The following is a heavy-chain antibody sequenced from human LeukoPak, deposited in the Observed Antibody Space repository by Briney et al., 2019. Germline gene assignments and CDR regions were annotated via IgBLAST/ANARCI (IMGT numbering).Heavy chain of an antibody. Sequence: KPGESLKISCKGSGYSFTSYWIGWVRQMPGKGLEWRGIIYPGDSDTRYSPSFQGQVTISADKSISTASLQWSSLKASDTAMYYCARQETDIDRSGSYYKKHIQYNWFDPWGQGTLVTVSS. CDR3: ARQETDIDRSGSYYKKHIQYNWFDP. CDR1: GYSFTSYW. V-gene: IGHV5-51*01. D-gene: IGHD3-10*01. CDR2: IYPGDSDT. J-gene: IGHJ5*02.